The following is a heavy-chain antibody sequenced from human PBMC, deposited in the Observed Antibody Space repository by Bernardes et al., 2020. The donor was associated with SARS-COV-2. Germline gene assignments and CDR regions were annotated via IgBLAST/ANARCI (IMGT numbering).Heavy chain of an antibody. CDR1: GFIVSYNS. V-gene: IGHV3-53*01. CDR2: IYSDGNT. J-gene: IGHJ2*01. D-gene: IGHD1-26*01. CDR3: ARKGENNWYFDL. Sequence: GGSLRLSCAASGFIVSYNSMTWVRQAPGKGLECVSLIYSDGNTFYVDSVKGRFTISRDNSENTLYLQMNSLRVEDTAVYYCARKGENNWYFDLWGRGTLVTVSS.